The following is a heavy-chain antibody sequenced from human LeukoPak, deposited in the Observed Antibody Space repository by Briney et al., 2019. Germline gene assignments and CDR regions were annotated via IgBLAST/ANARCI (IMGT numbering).Heavy chain of an antibody. D-gene: IGHD3-22*01. CDR3: ARGGYYYDSSGYWGAFDI. J-gene: IGHJ3*02. CDR2: IYYSGGT. V-gene: IGHV4-59*01. Sequence: SETLSLTCTVSGDSISSYYWSWIRQPPGKGLEWIGYIYYSGGTNNNPPLKNRVTTSVDETKNQSSLKLLSVTAADTAVYYWARGGYYYDSSGYWGAFDIWGQGTMVTVSS. CDR1: GDSISSYY.